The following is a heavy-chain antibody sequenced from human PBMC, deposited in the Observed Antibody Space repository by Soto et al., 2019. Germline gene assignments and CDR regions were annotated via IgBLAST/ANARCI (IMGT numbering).Heavy chain of an antibody. V-gene: IGHV1-2*04. CDR3: ARGRAAGTHYYYYGMDV. D-gene: IGHD6-13*01. CDR2: INPNSGDT. CDR1: GYTFTGYY. J-gene: IGHJ6*02. Sequence: QVQLVQSGAEVKKPGASVKVSCKASGYTFTGYYMHWVRQAPGQGLEWMGWINPNSGDTNYAQKFQGWGTMTRDTSISTAYMELSRLRSDDTAVYYCARGRAAGTHYYYYGMDVWGQGTTVTVSS.